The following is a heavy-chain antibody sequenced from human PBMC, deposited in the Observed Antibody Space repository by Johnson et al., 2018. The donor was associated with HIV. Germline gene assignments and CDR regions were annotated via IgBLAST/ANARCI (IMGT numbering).Heavy chain of an antibody. V-gene: IGHV3-30*04. Sequence: QVQLLESGGGVVQPGRSLRLSCAASGFTFSSYAMHWVRQAPGKGLEWVAVISYDGSNKYYADSVKGRFTISRDNSKNTLYLQMNSLRAEDTAVYYCARDPFGALDGDAFDIWGQGTMVTVSS. J-gene: IGHJ3*02. CDR1: GFTFSSYA. CDR3: ARDPFGALDGDAFDI. D-gene: IGHD3-10*01. CDR2: ISYDGSNK.